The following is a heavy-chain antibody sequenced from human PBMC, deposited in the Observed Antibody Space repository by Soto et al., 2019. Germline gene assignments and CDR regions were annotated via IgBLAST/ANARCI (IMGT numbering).Heavy chain of an antibody. CDR1: GFTFSSYA. V-gene: IGHV3-23*01. CDR2: ISGSGGST. J-gene: IGHJ6*03. CDR3: AKEMGGYDPFYYYYYYMDV. D-gene: IGHD5-12*01. Sequence: PGGSLRLSCAASGFTFSSYAMSWVRQAPGKGLEWVSAISGSGGSTYYADSVKGRFTISRDNSKNTLYLQMNSLRAEDTAVYYCAKEMGGYDPFYYYYYYMDVWGKGTTVTVSS.